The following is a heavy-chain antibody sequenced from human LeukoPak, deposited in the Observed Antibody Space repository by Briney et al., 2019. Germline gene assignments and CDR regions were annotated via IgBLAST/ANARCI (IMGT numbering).Heavy chain of an antibody. D-gene: IGHD1-26*01. V-gene: IGHV4-59*08. CDR1: GGSISSFY. CDR2: IYDSGST. Sequence: PSETLSLTCTVSGGSISSFYWSWIRQSPAKGLEWIGYIYDSGSTDYNPSLKSRVTMSMDTSANQFSLRLTSVTAADTAIYYCARRYSGSSFTYWGRGTLVTVSS. J-gene: IGHJ4*02. CDR3: ARRYSGSSFTY.